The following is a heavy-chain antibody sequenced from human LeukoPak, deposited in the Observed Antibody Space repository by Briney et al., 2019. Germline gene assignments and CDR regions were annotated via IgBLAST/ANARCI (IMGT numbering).Heavy chain of an antibody. Sequence: PGGSLRLSCAASGFTFSSYWMSWVRQSPGKGLEWVANIKHDGSERYYVDSVKGRFTISRDNAKNSLFLQMNTLRAEDTAVYYCARAQLISGVVINGPKDYWGQGTLVTVSS. J-gene: IGHJ4*02. CDR1: GFTFSSYW. D-gene: IGHD3-3*01. CDR2: IKHDGSER. V-gene: IGHV3-7*01. CDR3: ARAQLISGVVINGPKDY.